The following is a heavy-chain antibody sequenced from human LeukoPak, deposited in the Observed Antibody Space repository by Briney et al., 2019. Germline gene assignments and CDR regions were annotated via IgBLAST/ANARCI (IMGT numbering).Heavy chain of an antibody. Sequence: SETLSPTCTVSGGSISSYYWSWIRQPPGKGLEWIGYIYYSGSTNYNPSLKSRVTISVDTSKNQFSLKLSSVTAADTAVYYCARFGWVVPAAMFAFDYWGQGTLVTVSS. V-gene: IGHV4-59*08. D-gene: IGHD2-2*01. J-gene: IGHJ4*02. CDR3: ARFGWVVPAAMFAFDY. CDR1: GGSISSYY. CDR2: IYYSGST.